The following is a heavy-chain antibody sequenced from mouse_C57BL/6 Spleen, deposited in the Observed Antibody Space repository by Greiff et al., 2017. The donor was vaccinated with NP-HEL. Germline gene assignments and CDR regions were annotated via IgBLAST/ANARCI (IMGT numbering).Heavy chain of an antibody. CDR3: ARWEGIDYDYAAWFAY. CDR2: IDPNSGGT. CDR1: GYTFTSYW. V-gene: IGHV1-72*01. Sequence: VQLQQPGAELVKPGASVKLSCKASGYTFTSYWMHWVKQRPGRGLEWIGRIDPNSGGTKYNEKFKSKATLTVDKPSSTAYMQLSSLRSEDSAVYYCARWEGIDYDYAAWFAYWGQGTLVTVSA. D-gene: IGHD2-4*01. J-gene: IGHJ3*01.